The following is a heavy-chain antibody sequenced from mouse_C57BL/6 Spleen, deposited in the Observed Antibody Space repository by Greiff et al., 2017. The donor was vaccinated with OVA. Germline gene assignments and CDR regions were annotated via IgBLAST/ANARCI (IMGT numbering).Heavy chain of an antibody. CDR1: GYTFTDYY. Sequence: VQLQQSGPELVKPGASVKISCKASGYTFTDYYMNWVKQSHGKSLEWIGDINPNNGGTSYNQKFKGKATLTVDKSSSTAYMELRSLTSEDSAVYYGAREEAGLRRDYFDYWGQGTTLTVSS. CDR2: INPNNGGT. V-gene: IGHV1-26*01. CDR3: AREEAGLRRDYFDY. D-gene: IGHD2-4*01. J-gene: IGHJ2*01.